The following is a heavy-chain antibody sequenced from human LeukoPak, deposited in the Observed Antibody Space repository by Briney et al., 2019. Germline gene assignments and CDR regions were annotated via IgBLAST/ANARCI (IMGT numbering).Heavy chain of an antibody. CDR2: ISAYNGNT. J-gene: IGHJ5*02. Sequence: ASVKVSCKASGGTFSSYAISWVRQAPGQGLEWMGWISAYNGNTNYAQKLQGRVTMTTDTSTSTAYMELRSLRSDDTAVYYCAGAEWPRGFDPWGQGTLVTVSS. V-gene: IGHV1-18*01. CDR3: AGAEWPRGFDP. D-gene: IGHD3-3*01. CDR1: GGTFSSYA.